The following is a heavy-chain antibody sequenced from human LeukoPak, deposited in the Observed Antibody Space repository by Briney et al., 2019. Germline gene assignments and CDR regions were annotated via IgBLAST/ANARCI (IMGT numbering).Heavy chain of an antibody. CDR1: GFTFSSYA. Sequence: PGGSLRLSCAASGFTFSSYAMHWVRQAPGKGLEWVAVISYDGSNKYYADSVKGRFTISRDNSKNTLYLQMNSLRAEDTAVYYCARLKLDFDAFDIWGQGTMVTVSS. CDR2: ISYDGSNK. CDR3: ARLKLDFDAFDI. D-gene: IGHD3/OR15-3a*01. V-gene: IGHV3-30-3*01. J-gene: IGHJ3*02.